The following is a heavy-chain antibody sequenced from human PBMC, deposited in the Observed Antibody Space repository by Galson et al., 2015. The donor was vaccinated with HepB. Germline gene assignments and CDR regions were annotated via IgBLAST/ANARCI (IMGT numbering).Heavy chain of an antibody. V-gene: IGHV3-23*01. D-gene: IGHD2-2*02. CDR1: GFPFRSYA. CDR2: MSGNAAAT. J-gene: IGHJ4*02. Sequence: SLRLSCAASGFPFRSYAMIWVCQAPGKGLEFVSAMSGNAAATYYADSVXXRFTISRDNSKNTRYLQMNVLRADDTAVYYCAKRGPGYCDSTTCYKTFYYWGQGTLLTVSS. CDR3: AKRGPGYCDSTTCYKTFYY.